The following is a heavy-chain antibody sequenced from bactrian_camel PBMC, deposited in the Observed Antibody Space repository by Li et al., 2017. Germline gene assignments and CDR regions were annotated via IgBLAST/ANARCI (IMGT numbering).Heavy chain of an antibody. J-gene: IGHJ4*01. D-gene: IGHD2*01. CDR2: LASDGST. V-gene: IGHV3S53*01. Sequence: VQLVESGGGSVQSRGSLRLNCAFDAYTPTSVRMAWFRQAPGKEREGVASLASDGSTIYANPLKGRFTISKDNARNWLDLRMESLEPGDTARYYCAADRRRHGPPSLRPGDYSVWGQGTQVTFS. CDR3: AADRRRHGPPSLRPGDYSV. CDR1: AYTPTSVR.